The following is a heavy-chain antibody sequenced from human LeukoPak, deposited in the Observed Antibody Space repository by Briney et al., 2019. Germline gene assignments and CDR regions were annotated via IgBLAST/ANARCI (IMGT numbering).Heavy chain of an antibody. CDR2: ISWNSGSI. Sequence: GGSLRLSCAASGFTFSSYAMHWVRQAPGKGLEWVSGISWNSGSIGYADSVKGRFTISRDNAKNSLYLQMNSLRAEDTALYYCAKDTVYSSSSKYFQHWGQGTLVTVSS. J-gene: IGHJ1*01. D-gene: IGHD6-13*01. CDR3: AKDTVYSSSSKYFQH. CDR1: GFTFSSYA. V-gene: IGHV3-9*01.